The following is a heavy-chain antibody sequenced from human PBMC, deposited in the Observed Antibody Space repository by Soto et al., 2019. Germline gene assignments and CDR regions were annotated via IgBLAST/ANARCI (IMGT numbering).Heavy chain of an antibody. J-gene: IGHJ4*02. V-gene: IGHV3-48*02. CDR3: ARLPKGSLVTG. CDR2: ISSNGDIT. D-gene: IGHD2-21*02. CDR1: GFRFSDHS. Sequence: LVESGGGLVYPGGSLRLSCEGSGFRFSDHSMNWVRQAPGKGLQWIAYISSNGDITYYADSVKGRFTVSRDTANNALFLQMNSLRDDDTATYYCARLPKGSLVTGWGQGARVTVSS.